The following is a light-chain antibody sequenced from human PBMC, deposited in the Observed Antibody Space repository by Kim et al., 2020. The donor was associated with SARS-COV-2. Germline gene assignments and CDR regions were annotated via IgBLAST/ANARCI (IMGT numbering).Light chain of an antibody. Sequence: SASVGDRVTITCRASQGINSFLVWYQQKPGRAPNLLIYGASTLQSGVPSRFSGSGFGTDFTLTISSLQPGDFATYYCQHIYDFPLTFGGGTKVEI. J-gene: IGKJ4*01. CDR1: QGINSF. CDR2: GAS. V-gene: IGKV1-9*01. CDR3: QHIYDFPLT.